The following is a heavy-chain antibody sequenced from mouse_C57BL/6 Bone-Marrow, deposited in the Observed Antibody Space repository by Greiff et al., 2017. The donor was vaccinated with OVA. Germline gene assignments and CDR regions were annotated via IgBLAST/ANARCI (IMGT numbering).Heavy chain of an antibody. CDR1: GFNIKDDY. CDR2: IDPENGDT. J-gene: IGHJ3*01. V-gene: IGHV14-4*01. Sequence: VQLQQPGAELVKPGASVKMSCKASGFNIKDDYMHWVKQRPEQGLEWIGWIDPENGDTEYASKFQGKATITADTSSNTAYLQLSSLTSEDAAVYYCTTPYYYGSAWFAYWGQGTLVTVSA. D-gene: IGHD1-1*01. CDR3: TTPYYYGSAWFAY.